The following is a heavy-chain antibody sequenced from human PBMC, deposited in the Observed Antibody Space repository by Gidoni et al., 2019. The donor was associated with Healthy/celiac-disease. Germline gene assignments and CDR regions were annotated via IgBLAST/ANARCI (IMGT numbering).Heavy chain of an antibody. CDR3: ARELIPASEMATIEV. CDR1: GYTFTSYY. D-gene: IGHD5-12*01. CDR2: INPSGGST. V-gene: IGHV1-46*01. Sequence: QVQLVQSGAEVKKPGASVKASCKASGYTFTSYYMHWVRQAPGQGLEWMGIINPSGGSTSYEQKFQGRVTMTSDTSTSTVYMELSSLRSEDTAVYYCARELIPASEMATIEVWGQGTLVTVSS. J-gene: IGHJ4*02.